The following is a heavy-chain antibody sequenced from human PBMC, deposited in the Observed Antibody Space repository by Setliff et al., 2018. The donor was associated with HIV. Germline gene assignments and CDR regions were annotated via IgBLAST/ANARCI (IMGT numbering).Heavy chain of an antibody. CDR2: INLSGGT. CDR1: GGSISNNYW. Sequence: SETLSLTCAVSGGSISNNYWWSWVRQPPGKGLEWIGEINLSGGTNYIPSLKSRVTVSVDTSKTQYSLKMISVTAADTAMYYCAISIVGVTSEMYWAQGTLVTVSS. D-gene: IGHD2-21*02. CDR3: AISIVGVTSEMY. V-gene: IGHV4-4*02. J-gene: IGHJ4*02.